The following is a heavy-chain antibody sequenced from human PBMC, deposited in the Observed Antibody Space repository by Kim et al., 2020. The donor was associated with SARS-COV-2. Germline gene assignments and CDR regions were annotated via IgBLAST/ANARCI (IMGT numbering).Heavy chain of an antibody. CDR3: ARGGGYYYYGMDV. Sequence: YPGSVKGRLTISRENAKNSLYLQMNSLRAGDTAVYYCARGGGYYYYGMDVWGQGTTVTVSS. J-gene: IGHJ6*02. V-gene: IGHV3-13*01.